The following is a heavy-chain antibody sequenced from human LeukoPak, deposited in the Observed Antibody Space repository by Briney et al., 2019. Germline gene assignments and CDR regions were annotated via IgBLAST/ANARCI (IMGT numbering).Heavy chain of an antibody. Sequence: GGSLRLSCAASGFTFSSLAMSWVRQAPGKGLEWVSAISGSGGTTYYADSVKGRFTISRDNSKNTLYLQMNSLRAEDTAVYYCAKDSRSGYYNYYYGMDVWGQGTTVTVSS. CDR3: AKDSRSGYYNYYYGMDV. V-gene: IGHV3-23*01. CDR1: GFTFSSLA. J-gene: IGHJ6*02. CDR2: ISGSGGTT. D-gene: IGHD3-22*01.